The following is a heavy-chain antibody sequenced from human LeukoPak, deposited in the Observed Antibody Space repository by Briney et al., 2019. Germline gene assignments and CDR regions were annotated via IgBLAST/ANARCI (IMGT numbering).Heavy chain of an antibody. D-gene: IGHD1-14*01. CDR1: GFTFSSYG. J-gene: IGHJ6*02. V-gene: IGHV3-33*01. CDR3: ARDGPSGTYGMDV. CDR2: IWYDGSNK. Sequence: GGSLRLSCAASGFTFSSYGMHWVRQAPGKGLEWVAVIWYDGSNKYYADSVKGRFTISRDNSKNTLYLQMNSLRAEDTAVYHCARDGPSGTYGMDVWGQGTTVTVSS.